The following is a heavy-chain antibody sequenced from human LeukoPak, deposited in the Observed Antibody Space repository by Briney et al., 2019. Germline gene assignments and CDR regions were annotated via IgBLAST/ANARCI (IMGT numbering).Heavy chain of an antibody. V-gene: IGHV1-2*02. J-gene: IGHJ4*02. CDR2: IHPNSGGT. Sequence: ASVKVSCKASGYTFTGYYMHWVRQAPGQGLEWMGWIHPNSGGTNYAQKFQGRVTMTRDTSITTDYMELSRLTSDDTAVYYCARDVRFGELLYQTEDVFDYWGQGTLVTVSS. D-gene: IGHD3-10*01. CDR1: GYTFTGYY. CDR3: ARDVRFGELLYQTEDVFDY.